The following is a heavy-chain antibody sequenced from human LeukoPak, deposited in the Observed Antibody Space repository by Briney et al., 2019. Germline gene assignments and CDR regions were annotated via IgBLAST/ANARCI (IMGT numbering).Heavy chain of an antibody. Sequence: PSETLSLTCTVSGGSISSYYWSWIRQPPGKGLEWIGYIYYSGSTNYNPSLKSRVTISVDTSKNQFSLKLSSVTAADTAVYYCARVGYSSSWYRRSPTYYYGMDVWGQGTTVTVSS. J-gene: IGHJ6*02. CDR3: ARVGYSSSWYRRSPTYYYGMDV. V-gene: IGHV4-59*01. CDR1: GGSISSYY. CDR2: IYYSGST. D-gene: IGHD6-13*01.